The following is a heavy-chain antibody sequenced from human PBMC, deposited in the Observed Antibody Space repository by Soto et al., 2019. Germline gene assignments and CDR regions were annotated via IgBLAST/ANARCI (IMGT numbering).Heavy chain of an antibody. CDR2: IIPILGIG. J-gene: IGHJ4*02. CDR3: AKEGYSSGWNYFDY. V-gene: IGHV1-69*08. Sequence: QVQLVQSGAEVKKPGSSVKVSCKASGGTFSSYTISWVRQAPGQGLEWMGRIIPILGIGNYAQNFQGRVTITAAKSTSTAYMGLSRLGYEDTAVYYCAKEGYSSGWNYFDYWGQGTLVTVSS. CDR1: GGTFSSYT. D-gene: IGHD5-18*01.